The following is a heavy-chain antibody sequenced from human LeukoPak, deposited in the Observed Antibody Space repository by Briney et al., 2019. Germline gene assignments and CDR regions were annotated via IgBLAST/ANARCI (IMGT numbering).Heavy chain of an antibody. CDR1: GYSFTSYW. D-gene: IGHD3-9*01. J-gene: IGHJ3*02. CDR3: ATTYSLRYFDWLNDGFDI. Sequence: GESLKISCKGSGYSFTSYWIGWVRQMPGKGLEWMGIIYPGDSDTRYSPSFQGQVTISADKSISTAYLQWSSLKASDTAMYYCATTYSLRYFDWLNDGFDIWRQAINATVSS. CDR2: IYPGDSDT. V-gene: IGHV5-51*01.